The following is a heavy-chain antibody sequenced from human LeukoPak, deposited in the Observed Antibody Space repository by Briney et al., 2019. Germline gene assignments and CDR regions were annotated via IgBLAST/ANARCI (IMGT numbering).Heavy chain of an antibody. J-gene: IGHJ3*02. V-gene: IGHV3-23*01. CDR3: AKGAQSIAARPWRGAFDI. D-gene: IGHD6-6*01. Sequence: GSLRLSCADSGFPFSSYAMSWVRQAPGKGLEWVSAISGSGGSTYYADSVKGRFTISRDNSKNTLYLQMNSLRAEDTAVYYCAKGAQSIAARPWRGAFDIWGQGTMVTVSS. CDR2: ISGSGGST. CDR1: GFPFSSYA.